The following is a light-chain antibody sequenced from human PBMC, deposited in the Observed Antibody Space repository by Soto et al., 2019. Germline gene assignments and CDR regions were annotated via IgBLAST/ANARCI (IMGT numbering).Light chain of an antibody. CDR2: KAS. CDR1: LPISTW. V-gene: IGKV1-5*03. Sequence: DIQMTQSPSTLSASVGDRVIITCRASLPISTWLAWYQHKPGTAPKLLIYKASSLESGVPSRFSGSGSGTEFTLTISTLQPDDFATYYCQQYSSNSRTFGQGIKVETK. CDR3: QQYSSNSRT. J-gene: IGKJ2*02.